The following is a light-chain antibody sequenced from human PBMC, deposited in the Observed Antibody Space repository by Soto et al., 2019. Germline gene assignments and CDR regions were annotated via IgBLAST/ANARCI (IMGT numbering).Light chain of an antibody. J-gene: IGKJ5*01. Sequence: DIQMTQPPSSLSASVGDRVTITCRASQTISSYLNWYQQRPGKAPNLLIYTSSSLQSGVPPRFSGGGSGTDFTLTISSLQPEDFATYYCQQTYSAPITFGQGTRLEIK. CDR2: TSS. V-gene: IGKV1-39*01. CDR1: QTISSY. CDR3: QQTYSAPIT.